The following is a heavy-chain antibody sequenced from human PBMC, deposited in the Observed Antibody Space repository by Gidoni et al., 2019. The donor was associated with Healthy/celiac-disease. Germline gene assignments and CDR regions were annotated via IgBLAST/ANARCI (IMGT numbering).Heavy chain of an antibody. Sequence: QVQLVESGGRVVQPGRSLRLTCAAAGFTFSSSGMHWVRQAPGKGLAWVAVISYDGSNKYYADSVKGRFTSSRDNSKNTLYLQMNSLRAEDTAVYYCAKYVAYSYLDYWGQGTLVTVSS. CDR2: ISYDGSNK. CDR3: AKYVAYSYLDY. D-gene: IGHD4-4*01. V-gene: IGHV3-30*18. J-gene: IGHJ4*02. CDR1: GFTFSSSG.